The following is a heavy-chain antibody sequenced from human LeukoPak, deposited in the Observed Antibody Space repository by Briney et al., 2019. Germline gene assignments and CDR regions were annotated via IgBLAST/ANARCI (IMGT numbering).Heavy chain of an antibody. CDR2: INPDSGFT. CDR1: GYKFTDGY. CDR3: APAAEAYTSWWKV. J-gene: IGHJ4*02. D-gene: IGHD3-16*01. V-gene: IGHV1-2*02. Sequence: GASVNVSFNASGYKFTDGYMHWVRQAPGQGLEFMGWINPDSGFTNYAQKFKGRVTMTRDTSISTAYLEVRSLTSDDTAVYYCAPAAEAYTSWWKVWGQGTLVTVA.